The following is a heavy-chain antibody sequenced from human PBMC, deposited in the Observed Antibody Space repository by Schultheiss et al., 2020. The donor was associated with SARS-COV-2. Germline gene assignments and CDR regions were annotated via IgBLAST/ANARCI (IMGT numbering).Heavy chain of an antibody. CDR1: GGSVSSGSYY. D-gene: IGHD5-18*01. CDR2: IFSSGST. J-gene: IGHJ6*02. Sequence: SETLSLTCTVSGGSVSSGSYYWSWIRQPPGKGLEWIGYIFSSGSTTYNPSVKSRVTMSLDTSKNQFSLKVSSVTAADTAVYYCAGTSETALATDYYYYGMDVWGQGTTVTVSS. V-gene: IGHV4-61*01. CDR3: AGTSETALATDYYYYGMDV.